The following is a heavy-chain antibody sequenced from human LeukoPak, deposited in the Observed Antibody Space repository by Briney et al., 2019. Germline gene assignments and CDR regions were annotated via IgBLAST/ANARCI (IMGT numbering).Heavy chain of an antibody. V-gene: IGHV3-21*01. J-gene: IGHJ6*04. CDR3: ARYSSSGMDV. CDR2: ISSSSSYI. D-gene: IGHD6-6*01. Sequence: GGSLRLSCVASGFTFSSYSMNWVRQAPGKGLEWVSSISSSSSYIYYADSVKGRFTISRDNAKNSLYLQMNSLRAEDTAVYYCARYSSSGMDVWGKGTTVTVSS. CDR1: GFTFSSYS.